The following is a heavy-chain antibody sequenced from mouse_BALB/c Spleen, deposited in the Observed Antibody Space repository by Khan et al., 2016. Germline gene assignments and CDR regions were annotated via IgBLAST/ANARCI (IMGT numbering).Heavy chain of an antibody. CDR1: GFNIKDTY. Sequence: VQLQQSGAELVKPGASVKLSCTASGFNIKDTYMHWVKQRPEQGLEWIGRIDPANGNTKYDPKFQDKATVTSGTSSNTAYLQLSSLTSEDTAVYYCARGGYGWFAYWGQGTLVTVSA. CDR3: ARGGYGWFAY. CDR2: IDPANGNT. D-gene: IGHD2-14*01. V-gene: IGHV14-3*02. J-gene: IGHJ3*01.